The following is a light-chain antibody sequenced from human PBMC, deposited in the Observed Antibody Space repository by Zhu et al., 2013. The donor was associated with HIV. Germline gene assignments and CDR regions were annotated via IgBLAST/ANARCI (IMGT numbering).Light chain of an antibody. CDR1: TSNVGRNY. J-gene: IGLJ2*01. Sequence: QSVLTQPPSVSAAPGQRVTISCSGSTSNVGRNYVSWFQQLPGTAPKLLIYNNNQRPSGVPDRFSGSKSGTSASLAITGLQAEDEADYYCGTWDDSQSGVLFGGGTKLTVL. V-gene: IGLV1-51*02. CDR3: GTWDDSQSGVL. CDR2: NNN.